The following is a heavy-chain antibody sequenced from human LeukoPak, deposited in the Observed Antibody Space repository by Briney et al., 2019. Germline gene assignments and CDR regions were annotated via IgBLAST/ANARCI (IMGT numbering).Heavy chain of an antibody. CDR3: ASLEMATGLDAFDI. CDR1: GYTFTGYY. V-gene: IGHV1-2*06. J-gene: IGHJ3*02. D-gene: IGHD5-24*01. Sequence: ASVKVSCKASGYTFTGYYMHWVRQAPGQGLEWMGRINPNSGGTNYAQKFQGRVTMTRDTSISTAYMELSRLRSDDTAVYYCASLEMATGLDAFDIWGQGTMVTVSS. CDR2: INPNSGGT.